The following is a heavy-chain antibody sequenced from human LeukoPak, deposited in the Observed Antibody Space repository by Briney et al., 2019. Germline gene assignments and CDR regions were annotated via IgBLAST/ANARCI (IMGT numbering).Heavy chain of an antibody. V-gene: IGHV5-51*01. CDR3: ARQKPYCSSTSCHIDY. CDR2: IYPGDSDT. D-gene: IGHD2-2*02. Sequence: GESLKISCKGSGYSFTSYWIGWVRQMPGKGLEWMGIIYPGDSDTRYSPSFQGQVTISADKSISTAYLQWSSLKASDTAMYYCARQKPYCSSTSCHIDYWGQGTLVTVSS. J-gene: IGHJ4*02. CDR1: GYSFTSYW.